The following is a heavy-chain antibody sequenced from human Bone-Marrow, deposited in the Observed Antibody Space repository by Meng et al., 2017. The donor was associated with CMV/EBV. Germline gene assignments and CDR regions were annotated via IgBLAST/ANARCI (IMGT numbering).Heavy chain of an antibody. CDR3: ARGLPGVTWFLDL. V-gene: IGHV3-23*01. Sequence: ASGFPFSNYAMTWIRQAPGKGLEWVSSIDENGVGKFYADSVKGRFTISRDNSKNTLALQMNSLRAEDTAIYYCARGLPGVTWFLDLWGRGTLVTVSS. CDR2: IDENGVGK. J-gene: IGHJ2*01. D-gene: IGHD3-10*01. CDR1: GFPFSNYA.